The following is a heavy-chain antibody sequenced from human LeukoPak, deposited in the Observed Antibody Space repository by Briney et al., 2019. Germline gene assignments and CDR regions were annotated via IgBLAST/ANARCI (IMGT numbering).Heavy chain of an antibody. CDR1: GFTLRNYW. V-gene: IGHV3-74*01. CDR3: AREGSSSSSHAVYGMDV. J-gene: IGHJ6*02. D-gene: IGHD6-6*01. Sequence: PGGSLRLSCAASGFTLRNYWIHWVRHGPGEGLVWVSHVNGDGTSTTYADSVKGRFTISRHNSKNTLYLQMNSLRAEDTAVYYCAREGSSSSSHAVYGMDVWGQGTTVTVSS. CDR2: VNGDGTST.